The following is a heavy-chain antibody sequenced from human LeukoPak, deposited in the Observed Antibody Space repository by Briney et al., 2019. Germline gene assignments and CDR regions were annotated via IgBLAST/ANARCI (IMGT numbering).Heavy chain of an antibody. CDR2: IYYSGST. CDR3: ARTHYDFWSGTPNWFDP. J-gene: IGHJ5*02. D-gene: IGHD3-3*01. V-gene: IGHV4-59*01. Sequence: SETLSLTCTVSGGSISSYYWSWIRQPPGKGLEWIGYIYYSGSTNYNPSLKSRVTISVDTSKNQFSLKLSSVTAADTAVYYCARTHYDFWSGTPNWFDPWGQGTLVTVSS. CDR1: GGSISSYY.